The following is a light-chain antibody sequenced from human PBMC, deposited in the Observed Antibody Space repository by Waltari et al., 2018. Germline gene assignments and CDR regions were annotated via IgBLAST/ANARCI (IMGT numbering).Light chain of an antibody. J-gene: IGKJ1*01. V-gene: IGKV3-11*01. CDR2: DAS. CDR1: QTVGTY. Sequence: EIVLTQSPATLSLSPGERATLSCRTSQTVGTYLIWYQQKPGQAPRVLIYDASNRATGIPARFSSSGSGTDFTLTISSLEPEDFAVYYCQQRINWPLTFGQGTKVEI. CDR3: QQRINWPLT.